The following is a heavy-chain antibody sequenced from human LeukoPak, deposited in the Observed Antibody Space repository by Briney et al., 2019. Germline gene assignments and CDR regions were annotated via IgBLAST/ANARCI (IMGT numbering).Heavy chain of an antibody. D-gene: IGHD5-18*01. CDR2: ISSSSGTI. J-gene: IGHJ4*02. CDR3: ARALRAYSYGTFDY. CDR1: GFTFSSYS. Sequence: GGSLRPSCAASGFTFSSYSMNWVRQAPGKGLEWVSYISSSSGTIYYADSVKGRFTISRDNAKNSLYLQMNSLRAGDTAVYYCARALRAYSYGTFDYWGQGTLVTVSS. V-gene: IGHV3-48*01.